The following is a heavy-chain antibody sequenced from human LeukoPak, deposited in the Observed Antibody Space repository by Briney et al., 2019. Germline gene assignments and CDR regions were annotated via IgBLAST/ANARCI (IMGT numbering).Heavy chain of an antibody. V-gene: IGHV4-59*08. CDR3: ARWYSSGGAFDY. CDR2: VHYSGST. J-gene: IGHJ4*02. D-gene: IGHD6-19*01. CDR1: GGTISSYY. Sequence: SETLSLTCTVSGGTISSYYWNWIRQPPGKGLEWIGYVHYSGSTKYNPSLKSRVTISVDTSKNQFSLKLSSVTAADTAVYYCARWYSSGGAFDYWGQGTLVTVSS.